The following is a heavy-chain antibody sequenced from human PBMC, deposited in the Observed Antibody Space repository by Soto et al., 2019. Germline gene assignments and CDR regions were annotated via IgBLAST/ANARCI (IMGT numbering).Heavy chain of an antibody. Sequence: EAELVESGGGLVKPGGSLTLSCAASGFSFKNAWMNWVRQAPGKGLEWVGRIKNKNDGGTTDYAAFMQGRFTISRDAPENTLYLHMTGLKTEDTAVYFCTGLWFGEIYNYWGQGSLVTVSS. V-gene: IGHV3-15*07. CDR1: GFSFKNAW. J-gene: IGHJ4*01. CDR3: TGLWFGEIYNY. CDR2: IKNKNDGGTT. D-gene: IGHD3-10*01.